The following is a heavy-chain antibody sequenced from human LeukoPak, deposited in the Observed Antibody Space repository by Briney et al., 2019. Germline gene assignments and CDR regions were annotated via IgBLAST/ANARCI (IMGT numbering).Heavy chain of an antibody. D-gene: IGHD5-18*01. CDR2: IYYDGSA. J-gene: IGHJ6*03. CDR1: GGSISTYY. Sequence: PSETLSLTCTVSGGSISTYYWSWIRQSPGKGLEWIGYIYYDGSANYNPSLKSRVTISVDTSKNQFSLKLSSVTAAETAVYYCAREGRYRYGYNEYHLYMDIWGKGTTVTVSS. V-gene: IGHV4-59*12. CDR3: AREGRYRYGYNEYHLYMDI.